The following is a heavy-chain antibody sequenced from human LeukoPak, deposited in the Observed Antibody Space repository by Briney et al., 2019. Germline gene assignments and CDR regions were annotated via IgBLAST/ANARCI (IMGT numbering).Heavy chain of an antibody. Sequence: GGSLRLSCAASGFTFSSYAMHWVRQAPGKGLEWVAVISYDGSNKYYADSVRGRFTISRDNAKNSLYLQMNSLRAEDTAVYYCAREISPRNSYYYYYMDVWGKGTTVTISS. J-gene: IGHJ6*03. D-gene: IGHD1-14*01. V-gene: IGHV3-30*04. CDR2: ISYDGSNK. CDR1: GFTFSSYA. CDR3: AREISPRNSYYYYYMDV.